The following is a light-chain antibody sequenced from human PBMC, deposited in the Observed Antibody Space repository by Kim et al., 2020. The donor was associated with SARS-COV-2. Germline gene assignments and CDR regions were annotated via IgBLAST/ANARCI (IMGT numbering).Light chain of an antibody. Sequence: TETTSSPRRPGGIADIYEQWYQPGPGSAPTTVIYEDFQRPSGVPDRFSGSIDRSSNSASLTISGLKTEDEADYYCQSYDSSNHWVFGGGTQLTVL. CDR2: EDF. V-gene: IGLV6-57*03. CDR3: QSYDSSNHWV. CDR1: PGGIADIY. J-gene: IGLJ3*02.